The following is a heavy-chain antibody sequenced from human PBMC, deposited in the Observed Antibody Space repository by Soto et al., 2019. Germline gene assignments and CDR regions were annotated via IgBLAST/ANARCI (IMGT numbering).Heavy chain of an antibody. CDR3: AREPVGYCSGGSCYEVWFDP. CDR1: GYTFPSYG. D-gene: IGHD2-15*01. Sequence: ASVKVSCKASGYTFPSYGTSWVRQAPGQGLEWMGWISAYNGNTNYAQKLQGRVTMTTDTSTSTAYMELRSLRSDDTAVYYCAREPVGYCSGGSCYEVWFDPWGQGTLVTVSS. J-gene: IGHJ5*02. CDR2: ISAYNGNT. V-gene: IGHV1-18*01.